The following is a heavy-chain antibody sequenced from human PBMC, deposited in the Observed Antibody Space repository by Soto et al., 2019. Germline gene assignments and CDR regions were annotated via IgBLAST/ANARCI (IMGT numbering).Heavy chain of an antibody. J-gene: IGHJ5*02. Sequence: SETLSLTCTVSGGSISSSSYYWGWIRQPPGKGLEWIGSIYYSGSTYYNPSLKSRVTISVDTSKNQFSLKLSSVTAADAAVYYCARQSVIPPGIAAAGTHWFDPWGQGTLVTVSS. CDR3: ARQSVIPPGIAAAGTHWFDP. V-gene: IGHV4-39*01. D-gene: IGHD6-13*01. CDR1: GGSISSSSYY. CDR2: IYYSGST.